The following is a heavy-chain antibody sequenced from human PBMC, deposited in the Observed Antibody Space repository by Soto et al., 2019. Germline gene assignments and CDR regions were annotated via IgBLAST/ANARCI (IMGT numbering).Heavy chain of an antibody. CDR1: GYSFTSYW. V-gene: IGHV5-51*01. Sequence: GESLKISCKGSGYSFTSYWIGWVRQMPGKGLGWMGIIYPGDSDTRYSPSFQGQVTISADKSISTAYLQWSSLRASDTAMYYCARLGLRHYYYYYGMDVWGQGTTVTVSS. CDR3: ARLGLRHYYYYYGMDV. D-gene: IGHD4-17*01. J-gene: IGHJ6*02. CDR2: IYPGDSDT.